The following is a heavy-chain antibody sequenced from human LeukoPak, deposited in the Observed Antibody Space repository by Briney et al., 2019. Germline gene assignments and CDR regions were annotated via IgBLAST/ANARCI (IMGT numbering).Heavy chain of an antibody. CDR3: ARTVSGSYYSFDY. CDR2: IYHNGNT. V-gene: IGHV4-34*01. CDR1: GGSFSAYY. Sequence: PSETLSLTCAVYGGSFSAYYWSWIRQPPGKGLEWIGEIYHNGNTNYNPSLKSRVTISVDTSKKQFSQKLNSVTAADTAVYYCARTVSGSYYSFDYWGQGTLVTVSS. D-gene: IGHD1-26*01. J-gene: IGHJ4*02.